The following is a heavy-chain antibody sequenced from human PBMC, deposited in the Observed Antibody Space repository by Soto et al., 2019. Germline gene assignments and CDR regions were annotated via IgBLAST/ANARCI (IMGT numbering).Heavy chain of an antibody. J-gene: IGHJ4*02. Sequence: QITLKESGPTLVKPTQTLTLTCSFSGFSFSTPGVGVRWIRQPPGKTLEWLALVYWDDDKRYSPSLGSRLTTHKAASRNHVALILTHTDPLDTGTYYCAHSPPAHPDWDPEYWGQGTGVTVSS. D-gene: IGHD3-9*01. CDR3: AHSPPAHPDWDPEY. CDR2: VYWDDDK. V-gene: IGHV2-5*02. CDR1: GFSFSTPGVG.